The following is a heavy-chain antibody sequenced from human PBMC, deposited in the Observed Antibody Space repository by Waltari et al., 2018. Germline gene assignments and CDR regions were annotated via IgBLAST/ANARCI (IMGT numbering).Heavy chain of an antibody. J-gene: IGHJ4*02. Sequence: QVQLQESGPGLMKPSETLSLTCTVSGGSMDHYFWHWIRQPPGKGLAWIGYIYYNGNTDYNPSPQSRVTIAVDTSRSQFSLNLRSVTAADTAVYFCAREIYGGNSRPFDYWGQGTLVTGSS. CDR2: IYYNGNT. D-gene: IGHD2-21*02. CDR3: AREIYGGNSRPFDY. CDR1: GGSMDHYF. V-gene: IGHV4-59*01.